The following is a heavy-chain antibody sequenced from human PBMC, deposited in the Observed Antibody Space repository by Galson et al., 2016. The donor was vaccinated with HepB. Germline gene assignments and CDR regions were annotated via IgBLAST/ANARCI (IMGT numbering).Heavy chain of an antibody. V-gene: IGHV3-43D*03. CDR1: GFIFDDYA. CDR3: AKSIEGKHSVYVGVDY. CDR2: ISWDGGKI. Sequence: SLRLSCAASGFIFDDYAMHWVRQAPGKGLEWVSLISWDGGKIYYTNSVKGRFTISRDNSKNSLYLQMNNLRSEDTALYLCAKSIEGKHSVYVGVDYWGQGTLVTVSS. D-gene: IGHD5/OR15-5a*01. J-gene: IGHJ4*02.